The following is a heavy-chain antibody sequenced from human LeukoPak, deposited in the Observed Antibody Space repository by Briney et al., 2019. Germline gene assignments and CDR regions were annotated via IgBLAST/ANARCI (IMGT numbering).Heavy chain of an antibody. V-gene: IGHV4-38-2*02. CDR2: IYHSGST. Sequence: SETLSLTCTVSGYSISRGYYWSWLRQPPGKGLEGFGYIYHSGSTYYNPSLKSRVTISVDRSKNQFSLKLSSVTAADTAVYYCARVGRERIKSGAFDIWGQGTMVTVSS. CDR1: GYSISRGYY. J-gene: IGHJ3*02. CDR3: ARVGRERIKSGAFDI. D-gene: IGHD1-26*01.